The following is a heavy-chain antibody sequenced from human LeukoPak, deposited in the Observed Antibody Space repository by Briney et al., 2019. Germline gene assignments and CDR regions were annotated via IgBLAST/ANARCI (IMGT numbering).Heavy chain of an antibody. V-gene: IGHV3-23*01. CDR1: GFTFSNSA. Sequence: GGSLRLSCAASGFTFSNSAMSWVRQAPGKGLEWVSAISGSGGSTYCADSVKGRFTMSRDNSKNTVYLQMNSLRVDDTAVYYCARRDIVVVVSASDYWGQGTLVTVSS. CDR3: ARRDIVVVVSASDY. J-gene: IGHJ4*02. CDR2: ISGSGGST. D-gene: IGHD2-15*01.